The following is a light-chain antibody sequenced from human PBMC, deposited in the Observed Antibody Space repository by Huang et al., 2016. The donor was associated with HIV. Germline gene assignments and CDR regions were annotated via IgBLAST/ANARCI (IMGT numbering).Light chain of an antibody. Sequence: IQLTQSPSSLSASVGDRVTITCRASQGISSYLAWDPQKPGKALKLLIYAASTLQSGVPLRFSGSGSGTDFTLTISSLQPEDVATYYCQHLKTSPLTFGPGTKVDIK. CDR1: QGISSY. J-gene: IGKJ3*01. CDR3: QHLKTSPLT. CDR2: AAS. V-gene: IGKV1-9*01.